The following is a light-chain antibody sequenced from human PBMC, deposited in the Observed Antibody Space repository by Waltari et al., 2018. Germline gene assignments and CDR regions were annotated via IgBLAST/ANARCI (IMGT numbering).Light chain of an antibody. Sequence: QSALTQPASVSGSPGQSITISCTGTNNDIGSYNLVSWYQQHPGKAPKVIIFEVNKRPSGVSNRISGSKSGNTASLTVSGLHPEDEADYYCCSYAGTPRVVFGGGTKLTVL. CDR1: NNDIGSYNL. CDR3: CSYAGTPRVV. V-gene: IGLV2-23*02. J-gene: IGLJ2*01. CDR2: EVN.